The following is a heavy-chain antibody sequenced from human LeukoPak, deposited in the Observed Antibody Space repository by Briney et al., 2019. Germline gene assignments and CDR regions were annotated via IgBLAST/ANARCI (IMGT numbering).Heavy chain of an antibody. V-gene: IGHV3-30-3*01. Sequence: PGGSLRLSCAVSGFTLRSYAIHWVSQAPGKGLQWVAFISYDAAVKYYADSVRGRFTVSRDNSKNTLSLQMNSLRPEDTAVYYCARDFSTWYSIDYWGRGTLVTVSS. D-gene: IGHD2-15*01. CDR1: GFTLRSYA. CDR3: ARDFSTWYSIDY. CDR2: ISYDAAVK. J-gene: IGHJ4*02.